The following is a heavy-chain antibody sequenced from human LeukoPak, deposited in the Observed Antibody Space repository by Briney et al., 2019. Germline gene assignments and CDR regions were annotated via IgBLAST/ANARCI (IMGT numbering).Heavy chain of an antibody. V-gene: IGHV3-30*01. CDR2: ISYDGSNK. CDR1: GFTFSSYA. D-gene: IGHD1-26*01. J-gene: IGHJ4*02. CDR3: ARGLGRATKYYFDY. Sequence: QPGRSLRLSCAASGFTFSSYAMHWVRQAPGKGLEWVAVISYDGSNKYYADSMKDRFTISRDNSKNTLHLQMNSLRAEDTAVYYCARGLGRATKYYFDYWGQGTLVTVSS.